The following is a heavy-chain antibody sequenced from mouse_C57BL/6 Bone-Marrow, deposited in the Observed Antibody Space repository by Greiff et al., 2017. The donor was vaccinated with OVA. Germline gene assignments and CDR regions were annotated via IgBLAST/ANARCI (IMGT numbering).Heavy chain of an antibody. D-gene: IGHD3-1*01. CDR3: AREGYPYYFDY. CDR1: GYTFTSYW. V-gene: IGHV1-69*01. J-gene: IGHJ2*01. Sequence: VQLQQPGAELVMPGASVKLSCKASGYTFTSYWMHWVKQRPGQGLEWIGEIDPSDSYTNYNQKFKGKSTLTVDKSSSTAYLQLSSLTSEDSAVYYCAREGYPYYFDYWGKGTTLTVSS. CDR2: IDPSDSYT.